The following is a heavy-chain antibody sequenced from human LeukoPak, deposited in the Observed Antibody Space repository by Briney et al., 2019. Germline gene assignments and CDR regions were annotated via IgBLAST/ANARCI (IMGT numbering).Heavy chain of an antibody. J-gene: IGHJ5*02. CDR3: ARKTSGWFGP. Sequence: SSETLSLTCSVSGGSINSYYWSWIRQPPGEGLEWIGYIFYTGTTNYNPSLKSRVTISLDTSKNQFSLKLSSVTAADTAVYYCARKTSGWFGPWGQGTLVTVSS. D-gene: IGHD3-10*01. V-gene: IGHV4-59*01. CDR1: GGSINSYY. CDR2: IFYTGTT.